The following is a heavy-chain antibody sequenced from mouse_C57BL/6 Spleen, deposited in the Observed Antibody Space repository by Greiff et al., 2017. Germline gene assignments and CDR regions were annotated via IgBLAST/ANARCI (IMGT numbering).Heavy chain of an antibody. J-gene: IGHJ3*01. CDR3: AGALSRTGVAY. D-gene: IGHD1-1*01. V-gene: IGHV3-6*01. Sequence: VQLKESGPGLVKPSQSLSLTCSASGYSITSCYYWYWIRQLPGNKPECRGYISYDGSNNYNPSFKKRISITRNTSKNQFFLKLNSVTAEDTAPYYCAGALSRTGVAYWGQETLVTVSA. CDR2: ISYDGSN. CDR1: GYSITSCYY.